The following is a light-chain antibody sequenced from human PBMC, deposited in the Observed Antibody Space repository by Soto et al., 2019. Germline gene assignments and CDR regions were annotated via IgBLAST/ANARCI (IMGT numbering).Light chain of an antibody. Sequence: DLPITQSPSSVSASVGDRVTITCRASQGIGSWLAWYQQKPGNAPKLLIYAASSLQSGVPSRFSGSGSGTDFTLTISSLQPEDFATYYCQKADSFPLTFGGGTKVEIK. CDR2: AAS. V-gene: IGKV1D-12*01. CDR3: QKADSFPLT. CDR1: QGIGSW. J-gene: IGKJ4*01.